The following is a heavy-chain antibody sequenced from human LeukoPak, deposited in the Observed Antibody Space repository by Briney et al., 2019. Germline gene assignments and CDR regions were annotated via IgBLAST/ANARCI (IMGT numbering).Heavy chain of an antibody. CDR3: AREYYYYGSGSYYNEFDY. J-gene: IGHJ4*02. CDR1: GFTFSSYA. D-gene: IGHD3-10*01. V-gene: IGHV3-30-3*01. Sequence: GGSLRLSCAASGFTFSSYAMHWVRQAPGKGLEWVAVISYDGSNKYYADSVKGRFTISRDNSKNTLYLQMNSLRAEDTAVYYCAREYYYYGSGSYYNEFDYWGQGTLVTVSS. CDR2: ISYDGSNK.